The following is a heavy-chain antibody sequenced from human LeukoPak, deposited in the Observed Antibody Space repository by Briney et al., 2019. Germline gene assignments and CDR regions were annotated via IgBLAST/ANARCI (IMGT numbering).Heavy chain of an antibody. CDR2: ISYDGSNK. J-gene: IGHJ4*02. V-gene: IGHV3-30-3*01. CDR1: GFTFSSYA. D-gene: IGHD3-3*01. CDR3: ARRYDGFDY. Sequence: GGSLRLSCAASGFTFSSYAIHWVRQAPGKGLEWVAAISYDGSNKYYADSVKGRFSISRDNSKNTLYLQMNSLRADDTAVYYCARRYDGFDYWGQGTLVTVSS.